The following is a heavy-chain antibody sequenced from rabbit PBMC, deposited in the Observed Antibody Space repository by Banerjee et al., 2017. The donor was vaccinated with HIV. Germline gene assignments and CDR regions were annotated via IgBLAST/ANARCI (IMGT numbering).Heavy chain of an antibody. J-gene: IGHJ6*01. CDR1: GFSFSSSYW. D-gene: IGHD6-1*01. V-gene: IGHV1S45*01. CDR2: IYTGSSGT. Sequence: QEQLVESGGGLVQPEGSLTLTCKASGFSFSSSYWIWWVRQAPGKGLEWIASIYTGSSGTYASWAKGRFTISKTSSTTVALQMTSLTAADTATYFCARGYADYGYAKDLWGQGTLVTVS. CDR3: ARGYADYGYAKDL.